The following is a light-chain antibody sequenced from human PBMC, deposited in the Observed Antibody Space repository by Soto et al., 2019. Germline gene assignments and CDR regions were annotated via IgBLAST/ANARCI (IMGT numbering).Light chain of an antibody. Sequence: QSVLTQPPSVSGAPGQRVTISWTGSSSNIGAGYDVHWYQQLPGTAPKLLIYGNSNRPSGVPDRFSGSKSGTSASLAITGLQAEDEADYYCQSYDSSLHAVFGGGTQLTVL. V-gene: IGLV1-40*01. J-gene: IGLJ7*01. CDR2: GNS. CDR1: SSNIGAGYD. CDR3: QSYDSSLHAV.